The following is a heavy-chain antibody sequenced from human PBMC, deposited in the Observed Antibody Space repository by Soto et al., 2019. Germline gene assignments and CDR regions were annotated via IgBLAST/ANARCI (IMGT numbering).Heavy chain of an antibody. J-gene: IGHJ4*02. V-gene: IGHV3-64D*08. CDR3: VKGIAAAGPGSDY. CDR1: GFTFSSYA. Sequence: PGGSLRLSCSASGFTFSSYAMHWVRQAPGKGLEYVSAISSNGGSTYYADSVKGRFTISRDNSKNTLYLQMSSLRAEDTAAYYCVKGIAAAGPGSDYWGQGTLVTVSS. CDR2: ISSNGGST. D-gene: IGHD6-13*01.